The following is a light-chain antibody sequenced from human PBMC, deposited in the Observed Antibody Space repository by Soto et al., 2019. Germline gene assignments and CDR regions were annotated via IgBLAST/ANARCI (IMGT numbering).Light chain of an antibody. Sequence: QSALTQPASVSGSPGQSITISCTGTSSDVGGYNYVSWYQQYPGKAPKLMIYDVSNRPSGVSNRFSGSKSRNTASLTISGLQAEDEADYYCCSYTSSSTVVFGTGTKVTVL. V-gene: IGLV2-14*01. CDR2: DVS. J-gene: IGLJ1*01. CDR1: SSDVGGYNY. CDR3: CSYTSSSTVV.